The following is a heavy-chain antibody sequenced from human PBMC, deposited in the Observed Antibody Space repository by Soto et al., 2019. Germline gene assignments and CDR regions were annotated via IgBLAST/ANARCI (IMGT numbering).Heavy chain of an antibody. CDR3: ARTLPKQWLCYYYYYYGMDV. CDR2: ISYDGSNK. V-gene: IGHV3-30-3*01. Sequence: QVQLVESGGGVVQPGRSLRISCAASGFTFKNYAMHWVHQAPGKGLEWVAVISYDGSNKYYADSVKGRFTISRDNSKNTLYLQMNSLRAEDTAVYYCARTLPKQWLCYYYYYYGMDVWGQGTTVTVSS. CDR1: GFTFKNYA. J-gene: IGHJ6*02. D-gene: IGHD6-19*01.